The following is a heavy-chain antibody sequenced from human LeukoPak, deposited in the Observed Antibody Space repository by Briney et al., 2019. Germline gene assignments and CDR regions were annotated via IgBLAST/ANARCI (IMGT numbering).Heavy chain of an antibody. CDR1: GGSFSGYY. D-gene: IGHD1-26*01. J-gene: IGHJ3*02. CDR3: ATREGDAFDI. V-gene: IGHV4-34*01. Sequence: SETLSLTCAVYGGSFSGYYWSWIRQPPGKGLEWIGEINHSGSTNYNPSLKSRVTISVDTSKNQLSLKLSSVTAADTAVYYCATREGDAFDIWGQGTMVTVSS. CDR2: INHSGST.